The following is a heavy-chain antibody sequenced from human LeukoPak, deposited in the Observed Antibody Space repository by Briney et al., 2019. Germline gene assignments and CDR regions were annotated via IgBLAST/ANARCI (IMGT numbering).Heavy chain of an antibody. J-gene: IGHJ6*04. CDR3: ARERLPAYYYYGMDV. CDR2: ISYDGSDK. CDR1: GFTFSSYA. Sequence: PGGSLRLSCAASGFTFSSYAMHWVRQAPGKGLEGVAVISYDGSDKYYADSVKGRFTISRDNSKNTLYLQMNSLRAEDTAVYYCARERLPAYYYYGMDVWGKGTTVTVSS. V-gene: IGHV3-30*04. D-gene: IGHD6-25*01.